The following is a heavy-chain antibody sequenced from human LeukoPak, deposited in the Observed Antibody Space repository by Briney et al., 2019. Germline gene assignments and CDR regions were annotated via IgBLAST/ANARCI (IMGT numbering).Heavy chain of an antibody. CDR3: AQDSFITMVRGVINY. CDR1: GFTFSSYA. CDR2: ISGSGGGT. Sequence: GGSLRLSCAASGFTFSSYAMSWVRQAPGKGLEWVSAISGSGGGTYYADSVKGRFTISRDNSKNTLYLQMNSLRAEDTAVYYCAQDSFITMVRGVINYWGQGTLVTVSS. J-gene: IGHJ4*02. V-gene: IGHV3-23*01. D-gene: IGHD3-10*01.